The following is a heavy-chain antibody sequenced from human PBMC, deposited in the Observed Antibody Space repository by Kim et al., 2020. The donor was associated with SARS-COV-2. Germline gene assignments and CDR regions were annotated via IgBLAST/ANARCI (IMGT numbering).Heavy chain of an antibody. D-gene: IGHD5-18*01. CDR2: IYYSGST. CDR3: AWGLTGTAMDPYNWFDP. V-gene: IGHV4-39*01. J-gene: IGHJ5*02. Sequence: SETLSLTCTVSGGSISSSSYYWGWIRQPPGKGLEWIGSIYYSGSTYYNPSLTSRVTISVDTSKNQFSLKLSSVTAADTAVYYCAWGLTGTAMDPYNWFDPWGQGTLVTVSS. CDR1: GGSISSSSYY.